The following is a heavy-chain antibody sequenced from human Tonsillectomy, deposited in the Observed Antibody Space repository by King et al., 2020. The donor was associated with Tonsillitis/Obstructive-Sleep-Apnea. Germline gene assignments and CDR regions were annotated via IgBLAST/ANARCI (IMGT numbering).Heavy chain of an antibody. J-gene: IGHJ4*02. CDR3: AKASRGSSDY. V-gene: IGHV3-23*04. Sequence: VQLVESGGGLVQPGGSLRLSCAASGFTFSSYAMSWVRQAPGKGLEWVSAISGSGGSTYYADSVKGRFTISRVNSKNTLYLQMNSLRGEEPAVYYCAKASRGSSDYWGQGTLVTVSS. CDR1: GFTFSSYA. CDR2: ISGSGGST.